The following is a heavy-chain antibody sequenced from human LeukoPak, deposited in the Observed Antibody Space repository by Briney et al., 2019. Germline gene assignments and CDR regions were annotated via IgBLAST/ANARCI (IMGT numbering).Heavy chain of an antibody. D-gene: IGHD5-18*01. J-gene: IGHJ4*02. Sequence: GESLRLSCAASGFTFSSYWMSWVRQAPGKGLEWVANIKQDGSEKYYVDSVKGRFTISRDNAKNSLYLQINSLRAEDTAVYYCARGTRGDTAMVSLDYCGQGTLVTVSS. V-gene: IGHV3-7*01. CDR1: GFTFSSYW. CDR2: IKQDGSEK. CDR3: ARGTRGDTAMVSLDY.